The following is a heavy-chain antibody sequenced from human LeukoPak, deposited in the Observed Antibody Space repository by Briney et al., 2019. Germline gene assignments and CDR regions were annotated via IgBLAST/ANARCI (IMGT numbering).Heavy chain of an antibody. J-gene: IGHJ4*02. CDR1: GGSISSYY. Sequence: PSETLSLTCTVSGGSISSYYWCWIRQPPGKGLEWIGYIYYSGSTNYNPSLKSRVTISVDTSKNQFSLKLSSVTAADTAVYYCALGRGWLTAWRFDYWGQGTLVTVSS. CDR3: ALGRGWLTAWRFDY. CDR2: IYYSGST. D-gene: IGHD5-24*01. V-gene: IGHV4-59*01.